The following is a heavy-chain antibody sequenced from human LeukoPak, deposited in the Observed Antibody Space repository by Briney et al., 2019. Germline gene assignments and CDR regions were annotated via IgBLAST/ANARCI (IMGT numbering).Heavy chain of an antibody. D-gene: IGHD4-23*01. V-gene: IGHV3-66*01. Sequence: GGSLRLSCAASGFTVSSNYMSWVRQAPGKGLEWVSAIYSGGSTYYADSVKGRFTISRDNSKNTLYLQMNSLRAEDTAVYYCARGRGKPTVVDQGNDYWGQGTLVTVSS. CDR1: GFTVSSNY. J-gene: IGHJ4*02. CDR2: IYSGGST. CDR3: ARGRGKPTVVDQGNDY.